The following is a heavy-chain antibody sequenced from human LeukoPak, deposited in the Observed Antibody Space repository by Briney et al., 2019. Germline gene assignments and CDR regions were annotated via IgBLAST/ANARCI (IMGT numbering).Heavy chain of an antibody. CDR1: GFTFSSYW. V-gene: IGHV3-74*01. D-gene: IGHD2-2*01. J-gene: IGHJ6*03. Sequence: GGSLRLSCAASGFTFSSYWMHWVRQAPGKGLVWVSRINSDESSTTYADSVKGRFTISRDNAKNTLYLQMNSLRAEDTALYYCARDAGQLLSYYYYYMDVWGKGTTVTVSS. CDR2: INSDESST. CDR3: ARDAGQLLSYYYYYMDV.